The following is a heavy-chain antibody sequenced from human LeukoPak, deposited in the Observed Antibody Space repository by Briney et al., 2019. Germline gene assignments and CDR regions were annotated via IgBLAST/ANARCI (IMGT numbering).Heavy chain of an antibody. CDR2: TYYSGSS. V-gene: IGHV4-59*01. CDR1: GGSINSYY. CDR3: ACGPHQFDP. J-gene: IGHJ5*02. Sequence: PSETLSLTCTVSGGSINSYYWSWMRQPPGKELEWIAYTYYSGSSRYNPSLKSRVTISVDTSKNQLSLKLSSVTAADTAVYYCACGPHQFDPWGQGTLVTVSS.